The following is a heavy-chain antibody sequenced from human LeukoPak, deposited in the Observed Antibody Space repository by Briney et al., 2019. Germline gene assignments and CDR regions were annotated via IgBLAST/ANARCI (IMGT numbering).Heavy chain of an antibody. V-gene: IGHV3-21*04. CDR3: AKDLGIPYGSGSYYRLGLFDY. D-gene: IGHD3-10*01. J-gene: IGHJ4*02. CDR2: ISSSSSYI. Sequence: GGSLRLSCAASGFTFSSYSMNWVRQAPGKGLEWVSSISSSSSYIYYADSVKGRFTISRDNAKNSLYLQMNSLRAEDTAVHYCAKDLGIPYGSGSYYRLGLFDYWGQGTLVTVSS. CDR1: GFTFSSYS.